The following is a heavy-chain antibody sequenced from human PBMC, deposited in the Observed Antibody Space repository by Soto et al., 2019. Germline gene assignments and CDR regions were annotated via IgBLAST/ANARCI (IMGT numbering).Heavy chain of an antibody. CDR2: TYWDDKE. D-gene: IGHD2-15*01. CDR1: VFSLSTSGEG. J-gene: IGHJ4*02. CDR3: AHINRDGCSCFDH. Sequence: QITLKESGPTLVKPTQTLTVTCTFSVFSLSTSGEGVGWIRQPPGQALEWLVHTYWDDKERYSPSLKSRLNITMYTSINHVVLTMTAMYPVDTASYYCAHINRDGCSCFDHWSQGSLVTVSS. V-gene: IGHV2-5*02.